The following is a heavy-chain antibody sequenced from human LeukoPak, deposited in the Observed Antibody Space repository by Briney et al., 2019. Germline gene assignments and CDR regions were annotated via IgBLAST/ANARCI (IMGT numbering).Heavy chain of an antibody. CDR1: GYTFTSYG. J-gene: IGHJ3*02. CDR3: ARGRYSYAPWDAFDI. D-gene: IGHD5-18*01. CDR2: ISAYNGNT. V-gene: IGHV1-18*01. Sequence: ASVKVSCKASGYTFTSYGISWVRQAPGQGLEWMGWISAYNGNTNYAQKLQGRATMTTDTSTRTAYMELRSLRSDDTAVYYCARGRYSYAPWDAFDIWGQGTMVTVSS.